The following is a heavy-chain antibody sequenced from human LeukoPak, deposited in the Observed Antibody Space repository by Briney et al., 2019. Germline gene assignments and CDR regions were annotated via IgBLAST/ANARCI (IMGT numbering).Heavy chain of an antibody. CDR2: INHSGST. CDR3: ARVVDCSGGSCYAGYFDY. Sequence: PSETLSLTCAVYGGSFSGYYWSWIRQPPGKGLEWIGEINHSGSTNYNPSLKSRVTISVDTSKNQFSLKLSSVTAADTAVYYCARVVDCSGGSCYAGYFDYWGQGTLVTVSS. J-gene: IGHJ4*02. D-gene: IGHD2-15*01. CDR1: GGSFSGYY. V-gene: IGHV4-34*01.